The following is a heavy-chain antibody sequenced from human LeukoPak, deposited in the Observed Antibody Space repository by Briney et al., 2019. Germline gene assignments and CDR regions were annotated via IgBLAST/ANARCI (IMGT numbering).Heavy chain of an antibody. D-gene: IGHD3-3*01. CDR3: ARDISPAFWSGYPEYYFDY. CDR1: GGTFSSYA. V-gene: IGHV1-69*04. CDR2: IIPILGIA. J-gene: IGHJ4*02. Sequence: ASVKVSCKASGGTFSSYAISWVRQAPGQGLEWMGRIIPILGIANYAQKFQGRVTITADKSTSTAYMELSSLRSEDTAVYYCARDISPAFWSGYPEYYFDYWGQGTLVTVSS.